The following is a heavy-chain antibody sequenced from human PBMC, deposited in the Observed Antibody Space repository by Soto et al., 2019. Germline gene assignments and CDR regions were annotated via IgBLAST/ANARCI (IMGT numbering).Heavy chain of an antibody. CDR2: ISGSGGST. Sequence: GGSLRLSCAASGFTFSSYGMHWVRQAPGKGLEWVSAISGSGGSTYYADSVKGRFTISRDNSKNTLYLQMNSLRAEDTAVYYCARDSSSWYLAEYFQHWGQGTLVTVSS. CDR3: ARDSSSWYLAEYFQH. J-gene: IGHJ1*01. CDR1: GFTFSSYG. V-gene: IGHV3-23*01. D-gene: IGHD6-13*01.